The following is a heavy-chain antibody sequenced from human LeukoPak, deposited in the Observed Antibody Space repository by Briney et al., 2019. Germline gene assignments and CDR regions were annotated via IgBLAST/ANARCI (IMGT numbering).Heavy chain of an antibody. CDR1: GGSISSSHYY. Sequence: KASETLSLTCTVSGGSISSSHYYWGWIRQPPGKGLEWIGSIYYSGTTYYNPSLESRVTIPDDTSKNRFSLMLTSVTAADTAVYYCARQSSDYYYYYIDVWGEGTTVIVSS. CDR3: ARQSSDYYYYYIDV. CDR2: IYYSGTT. J-gene: IGHJ6*03. V-gene: IGHV4-39*01.